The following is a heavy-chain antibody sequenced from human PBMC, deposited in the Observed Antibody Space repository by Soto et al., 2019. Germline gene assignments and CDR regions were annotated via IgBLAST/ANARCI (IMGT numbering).Heavy chain of an antibody. Sequence: GGALRLSCAASGFTFSSYAMHGVRQAPGKGLEWVAVISYEGSNKYYADSVKGRFTISRDNSNNTLYLQMNSLRAEDTAVYYCERDYNQLLFWSYYYYYYGLDVWAQGSTVPVSS. J-gene: IGHJ6*02. CDR2: ISYEGSNK. CDR3: ERDYNQLLFWSYYYYYYGLDV. D-gene: IGHD2-2*01. CDR1: GFTFSSYA. V-gene: IGHV3-30*14.